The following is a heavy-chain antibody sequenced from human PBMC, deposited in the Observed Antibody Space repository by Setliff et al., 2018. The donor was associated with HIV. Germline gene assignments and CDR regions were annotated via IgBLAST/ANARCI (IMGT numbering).Heavy chain of an antibody. V-gene: IGHV3-48*03. D-gene: IGHD5-12*01. CDR1: GFIFSSYE. CDR2: IGGSGSAR. CDR3: AKDRYKSLYTFDT. J-gene: IGHJ3*02. Sequence: PGGSLRLSCATSGFIFSSYEMNWVRQTPGKGLEWVSYIGGSGSARYYADSVKSRFTIFRDNAKNSVYLQMNSLRAEDTAVYYCAKDRYKSLYTFDTWGQGTMVTVSS.